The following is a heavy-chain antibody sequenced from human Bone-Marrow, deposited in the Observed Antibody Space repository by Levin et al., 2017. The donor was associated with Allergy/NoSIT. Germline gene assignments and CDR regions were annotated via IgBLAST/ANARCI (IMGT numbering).Heavy chain of an antibody. D-gene: IGHD6-19*01. J-gene: IGHJ4*02. CDR1: GFTFSSYG. CDR2: ISYDGSNK. Sequence: GESLKISCAASGFTFSSYGMHWVRQAPGKGLEWVAVISYDGSNKYYADSVKGRFTISRDNSKNTLYLQMNSLRAEDTAVYYCAKGDLYSSGWYFFDYWGQGTLVTVSS. CDR3: AKGDLYSSGWYFFDY. V-gene: IGHV3-30*18.